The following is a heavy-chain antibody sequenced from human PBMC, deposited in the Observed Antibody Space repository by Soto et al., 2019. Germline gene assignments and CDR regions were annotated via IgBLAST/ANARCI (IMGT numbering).Heavy chain of an antibody. J-gene: IGHJ5*02. V-gene: IGHV3-49*03. Sequence: GSLRLSCTTSGFTFGDYAMSWFRQAPGKGLEWVGFIRSKAYGGTTYYAASVKGRFTISRDDSKSIAYLQMNSLKTEDTALYYCSTNYYDSRGYDNWFDPWGQGTLVTVSS. D-gene: IGHD3-22*01. CDR2: IRSKAYGGTT. CDR3: STNYYDSRGYDNWFDP. CDR1: GFTFGDYA.